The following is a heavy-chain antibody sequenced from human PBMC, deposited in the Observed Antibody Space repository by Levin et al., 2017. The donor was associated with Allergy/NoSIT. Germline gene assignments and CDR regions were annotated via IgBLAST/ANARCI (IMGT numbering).Heavy chain of an antibody. J-gene: IGHJ4*02. D-gene: IGHD6-13*01. Sequence: PSETLSLTCTVSGGSISTGDYNWSWIRQPPGKGLEWIGFIFYSGTTYYNPSLKSRVTMSVDTSKNQFSLELSSVTAADTAVYFCATEPRTVAAGFDHWGQGALVTVSS. V-gene: IGHV4-30-4*01. CDR2: IFYSGTT. CDR3: ATEPRTVAAGFDH. CDR1: GGSISTGDYN.